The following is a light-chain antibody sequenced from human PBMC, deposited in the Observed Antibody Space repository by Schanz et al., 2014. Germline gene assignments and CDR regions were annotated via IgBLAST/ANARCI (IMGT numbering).Light chain of an antibody. CDR2: GVH. J-gene: IGKJ2*01. V-gene: IGKV3-20*01. CDR3: QHYGSSPPRYT. CDR1: QSVSSSY. Sequence: EIVLTQSPGTLSLSPGERATLSCRASQSVSSSYLAWYQQRPGQAPRLLMSGVHDRASGIPDRFSGSGSETDFTLTISRLEPEDFAVYSCQHYGSSPPRYTFGQGTKLEIK.